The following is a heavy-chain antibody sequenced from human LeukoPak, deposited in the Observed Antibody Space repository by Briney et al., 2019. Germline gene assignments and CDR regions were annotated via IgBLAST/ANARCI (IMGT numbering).Heavy chain of an antibody. V-gene: IGHV1-69*13. Sequence: SVRVSCTASGGTFIIYAISWVRQAPGQGLEWMGGIIPIFGTANYAQKFQGRVTITADESTSTAYMELSSLRSEDPAVYYRLLSLIGNAFDIWGQGTIVSVS. J-gene: IGHJ3*02. CDR2: IIPIFGTA. CDR3: LLSLIGNAFDI. CDR1: GGTFIIYA. D-gene: IGHD3-16*02.